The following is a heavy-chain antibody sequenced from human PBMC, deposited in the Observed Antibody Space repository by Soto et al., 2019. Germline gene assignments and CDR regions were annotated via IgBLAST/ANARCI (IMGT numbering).Heavy chain of an antibody. D-gene: IGHD3-3*01. J-gene: IGHJ6*03. CDR1: GYTFTSYA. V-gene: IGHV1-3*01. CDR3: ASDFWSGYYYYMDV. Sequence: ASVKVSCKASGYTFTSYAMHWVRQAPGRRLEWMGWINAGNGNTKYSQKFQGRVTITRDTSASTAYMELSSLRSEDTAVYYCASDFWSGYYYYMDVWGKGTTVTVSS. CDR2: INAGNGNT.